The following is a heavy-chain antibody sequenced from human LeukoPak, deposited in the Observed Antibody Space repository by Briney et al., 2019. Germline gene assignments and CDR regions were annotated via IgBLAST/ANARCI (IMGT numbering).Heavy chain of an antibody. Sequence: GDSLKISCKGSGYIFTSYWIGWVRQMPGKGLEWMGIIYPGDSDTRYSPSFQGQVTISADKSINTAYLQWSSLKASDTAMYYCVRRASVARGAVIWGQGTVVTVSS. V-gene: IGHV5-51*01. CDR1: GYIFTSYW. CDR2: IYPGDSDT. J-gene: IGHJ3*02. D-gene: IGHD3-10*01. CDR3: VRRASVARGAVI.